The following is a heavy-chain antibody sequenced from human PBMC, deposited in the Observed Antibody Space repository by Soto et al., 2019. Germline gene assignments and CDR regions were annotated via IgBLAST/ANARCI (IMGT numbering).Heavy chain of an antibody. CDR3: ARGGAAAGRRGDY. V-gene: IGHV4-34*01. CDR1: GGSFSGYY. CDR2: INHSGST. J-gene: IGHJ4*02. Sequence: QVQLQQWGAGLLKPSETLSLTCAVYGGSFSGYYWSWIRQPPGKGLEWIGEINHSGSTNYNPSLKSQGTISVHTSKNQCSLKLNSVTAADTAVYYCARGGAAAGRRGDYGGQGTLVTVSS. D-gene: IGHD6-13*01.